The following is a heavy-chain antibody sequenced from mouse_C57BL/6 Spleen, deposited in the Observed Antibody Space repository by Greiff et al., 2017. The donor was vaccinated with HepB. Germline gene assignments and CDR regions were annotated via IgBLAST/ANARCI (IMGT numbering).Heavy chain of an antibody. CDR1: GYAFSSSW. D-gene: IGHD1-1*01. V-gene: IGHV1-82*01. CDR3: ARFIYYGSSYAMDY. J-gene: IGHJ4*01. CDR2: IYPGDGDT. Sequence: QVQLKQSGPELVKPGASVKISCKASGYAFSSSWINWVKQRPGKGLEWIGRIYPGDGDTNYNGKFKGKATLTADKSSSKAYMQLSSLTSEDSAVYFCARFIYYGSSYAMDYWGQGTSVTVSS.